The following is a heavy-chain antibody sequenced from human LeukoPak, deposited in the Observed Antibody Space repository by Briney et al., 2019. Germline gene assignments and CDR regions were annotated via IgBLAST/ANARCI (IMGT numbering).Heavy chain of an antibody. CDR3: ARGGRWLQFNY. Sequence: SETLSLTCTVSGGSISSRISYWGWIRQPPGRELEYIGSIYYSGSTYHNPSLKSRVTISIDTSKNQFSLKVTSVTAADTAVYYCARGGRWLQFNYWGQGTLVTVSS. CDR2: IYYSGST. D-gene: IGHD5-24*01. V-gene: IGHV4-39*07. J-gene: IGHJ4*02. CDR1: GGSISSRISY.